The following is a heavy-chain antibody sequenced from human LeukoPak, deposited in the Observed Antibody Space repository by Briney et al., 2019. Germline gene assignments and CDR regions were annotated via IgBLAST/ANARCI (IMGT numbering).Heavy chain of an antibody. Sequence: SSETLFFTRSVSGGSISGYYWSWIRQPAGKGLEWIGRIYTSGSTNYNPSLKSRVTMSVDTSKNQFSLKLSSVTAADTAVYYCAGARIAVPGDFDYWGQGTLVTVSS. CDR3: AGARIAVPGDFDY. CDR2: IYTSGST. D-gene: IGHD6-19*01. J-gene: IGHJ4*02. CDR1: GGSISGYY. V-gene: IGHV4-4*07.